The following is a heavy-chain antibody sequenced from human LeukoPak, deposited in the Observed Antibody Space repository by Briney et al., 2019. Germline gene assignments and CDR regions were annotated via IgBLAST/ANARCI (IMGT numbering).Heavy chain of an antibody. Sequence: LRLSCAASGFTFSDYYMSWIRQPPGKGLGWIGSIYYSGSTFYNPSLKSRVTISVDTSKNQFTLNLNSVTAADTAVYYCARPNWHDARLGAFNIWGQGTMVTVSS. CDR1: GFTFSDYY. J-gene: IGHJ3*02. V-gene: IGHV4-38-2*01. CDR2: IYYSGST. CDR3: ARPNWHDARLGAFNI. D-gene: IGHD1-1*01.